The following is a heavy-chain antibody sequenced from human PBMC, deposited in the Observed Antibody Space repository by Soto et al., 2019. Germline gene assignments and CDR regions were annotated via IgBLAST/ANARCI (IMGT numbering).Heavy chain of an antibody. J-gene: IGHJ4*02. Sequence: QVQLVQSGAEVKKPGASVKVSCKASGYTFTSYGVSWVRQAPGQGLEWMGWISVYNGNTDYAQKLQGRVTMTTDTSTSTAYMELRSLTSDDTAVYYCASDATYSGSYYGADCWGLGTLVTVSS. V-gene: IGHV1-18*01. CDR1: GYTFTSYG. CDR2: ISVYNGNT. D-gene: IGHD1-26*01. CDR3: ASDATYSGSYYGADC.